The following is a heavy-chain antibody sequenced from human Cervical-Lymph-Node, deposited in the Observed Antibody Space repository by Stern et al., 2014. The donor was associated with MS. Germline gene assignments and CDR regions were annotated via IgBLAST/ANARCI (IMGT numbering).Heavy chain of an antibody. D-gene: IGHD6-19*01. Sequence: VQLVQSGGGVVQPGRSLRLSCAASEFSFSSYAIHWVRQAPGKGLEWVAVISYDGINKYFADSVKGRFTISRDNSKNTLYLQMNSLRGEDTAVYYCARSAYSSVRGYFDYWGQGTLVTVSS. V-gene: IGHV3-30-3*01. CDR1: EFSFSSYA. CDR2: ISYDGINK. CDR3: ARSAYSSVRGYFDY. J-gene: IGHJ4*02.